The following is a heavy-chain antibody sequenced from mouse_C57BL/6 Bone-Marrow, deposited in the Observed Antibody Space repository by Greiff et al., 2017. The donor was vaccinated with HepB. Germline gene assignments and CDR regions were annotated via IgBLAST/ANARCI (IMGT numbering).Heavy chain of an antibody. D-gene: IGHD1-1*02. Sequence: QVQLQQPGAELVKPGASVKMSCKASGYTFTSYWITWVKQRPGQGLEWIGDIYPGSGSTNYNEKFKSKATLTVDTSSSTAYMQLSSLTSEDSAVYYCARSGGVLHYYAMDYWGQGTTLTVSS. CDR3: ARSGGVLHYYAMDY. CDR1: GYTFTSYW. J-gene: IGHJ2*01. V-gene: IGHV1-55*01. CDR2: IYPGSGST.